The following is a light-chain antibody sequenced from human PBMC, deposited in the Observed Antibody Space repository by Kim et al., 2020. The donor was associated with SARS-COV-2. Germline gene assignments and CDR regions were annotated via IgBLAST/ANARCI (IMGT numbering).Light chain of an antibody. J-gene: IGLJ2*01. CDR1: SSNIGSNS. CDR2: SNN. V-gene: IGLV1-44*01. CDR3: AAWDDSLNVVV. Sequence: GQRVTISCSGVSSNIGSNSVNWCQQLPGTTPKLLIYSNNQRPSGVPDRFSGSKSGTSASLAISGLQSEDEADYYCAAWDDSLNVVVFGGGTQLTVL.